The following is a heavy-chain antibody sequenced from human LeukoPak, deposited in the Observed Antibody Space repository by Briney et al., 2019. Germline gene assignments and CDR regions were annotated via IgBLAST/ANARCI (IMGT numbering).Heavy chain of an antibody. D-gene: IGHD2-15*01. J-gene: IGHJ4*02. V-gene: IGHV4-59*08. CDR3: ARRGAFNALNC. CDR2: IYCTGSA. Sequence: SETLSLTCTVSGASISSDYWSWVRQPPGKGLEWLGYIYCTGSANYNPSLKSRLTMSVDTSKNQFSLKLSSVTAADTAVYYCARRGAFNALNCWGRGTLVTVSS. CDR1: GASISSDY.